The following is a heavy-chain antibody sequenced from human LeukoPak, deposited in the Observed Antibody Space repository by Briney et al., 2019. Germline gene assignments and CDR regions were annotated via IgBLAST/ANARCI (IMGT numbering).Heavy chain of an antibody. D-gene: IGHD2-2*01. V-gene: IGHV3-33*01. CDR3: ARGLFVVVPAAIVSDFDY. CDR1: GFIFSNYG. Sequence: PGGSLRLSCAASGFIFSNYGMHWVRQAPGKGLEWVAVIWYDGSNKYYADSVKGRFTISRDNSKNTLYLRMNSLRAEDTAVYYCARGLFVVVPAAIVSDFDYWGQGALVTGSS. CDR2: IWYDGSNK. J-gene: IGHJ4*02.